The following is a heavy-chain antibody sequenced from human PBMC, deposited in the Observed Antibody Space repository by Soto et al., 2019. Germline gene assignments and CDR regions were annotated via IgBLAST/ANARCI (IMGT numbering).Heavy chain of an antibody. J-gene: IGHJ1*01. V-gene: IGHV1-46*03. D-gene: IGHD3-16*01. CDR3: ALRSKPQSPFLS. Sequence: DLVKVSCKASGYTFTSYYLHWVRPAAGQGLGWMGILNPSGGSTSYAQKFQGRVTMTRDTSTSTVYMELTSPTCEGTAVSHFALRSKPQSPFLSCGQGTLLTVSS. CDR2: LNPSGGST. CDR1: GYTFTSYY.